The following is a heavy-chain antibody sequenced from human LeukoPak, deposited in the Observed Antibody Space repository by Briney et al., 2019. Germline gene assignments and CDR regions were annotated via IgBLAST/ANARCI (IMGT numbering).Heavy chain of an antibody. Sequence: KSSETLSLTCAVYGGSFSGYYWGWIRQPPGKGLEWIGSIYYSGSTYYNPSLKSRVTISVDTSKNQFSLKLSSVTAADTAVYYCARQEEWELKYNWFDPWGQGTLVTVSS. D-gene: IGHD1-26*01. CDR1: GGSFSGYY. V-gene: IGHV4-39*01. CDR3: ARQEEWELKYNWFDP. J-gene: IGHJ5*02. CDR2: IYYSGST.